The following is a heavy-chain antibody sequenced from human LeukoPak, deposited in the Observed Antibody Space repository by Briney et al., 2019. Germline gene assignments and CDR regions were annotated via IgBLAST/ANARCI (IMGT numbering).Heavy chain of an antibody. J-gene: IGHJ4*02. D-gene: IGHD1-1*01. CDR3: ARDGSGVQS. V-gene: IGHV4-31*03. Sequence: PSETLSLTCTVSGGSISSGGYGWSWIRQHPGKGLEWIGYIYYSGSTYYNPSLKSRVTISVDTSKSQFSLKLSSVTAADTAVYYCARDGSGVQSWGQGTLVTVSS. CDR1: GGSISSGGYG. CDR2: IYYSGST.